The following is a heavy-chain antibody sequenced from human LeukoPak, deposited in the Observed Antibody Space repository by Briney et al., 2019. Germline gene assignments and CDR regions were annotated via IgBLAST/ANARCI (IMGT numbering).Heavy chain of an antibody. Sequence: GASVKVSCKASGYTLTSYGISWVRQAPGQGLEWMGGIIPIFGTANYAQKFQGRVTITADESTSTAYMELSSLRSEDTAVYYCARVRLSRSYYDSSGYMYYFDYWGQGTLVTVSS. CDR1: GYTLTSYG. D-gene: IGHD3-22*01. J-gene: IGHJ4*02. V-gene: IGHV1-69*13. CDR3: ARVRLSRSYYDSSGYMYYFDY. CDR2: IIPIFGTA.